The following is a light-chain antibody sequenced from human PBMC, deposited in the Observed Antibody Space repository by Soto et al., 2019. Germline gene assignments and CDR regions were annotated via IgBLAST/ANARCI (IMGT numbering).Light chain of an antibody. V-gene: IGLV2-14*01. Sequence: SVLTQPASVSGSPGQSITISCNRTSSDVGGYNYVSWYQQHPGIAPKLMIYDVSNRPSGVSNRFSGSKSGNTASLTISGLQAEDEADYYCSSYTSSSTPIYVFGTGSKVTVL. CDR1: SSDVGGYNY. J-gene: IGLJ1*01. CDR3: SSYTSSSTPIYV. CDR2: DVS.